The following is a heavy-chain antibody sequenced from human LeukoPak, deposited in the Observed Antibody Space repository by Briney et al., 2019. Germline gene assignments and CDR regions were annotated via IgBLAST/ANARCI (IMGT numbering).Heavy chain of an antibody. CDR3: ARYGSGSYSDDHFQH. Sequence: PSETLSLTCTVSGGSINNFYWSWIRQPPGKGLEWIGYISYSGSTKYNPSLKSRVTISVDTSKNQFSLKLTSVTAADTAVYYCARYGSGSYSDDHFQHWGQGTLVTVSS. CDR2: ISYSGST. CDR1: GGSINNFY. J-gene: IGHJ1*01. D-gene: IGHD3-10*01. V-gene: IGHV4-59*08.